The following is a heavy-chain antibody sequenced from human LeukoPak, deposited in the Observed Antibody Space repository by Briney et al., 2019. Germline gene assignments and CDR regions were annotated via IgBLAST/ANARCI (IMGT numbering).Heavy chain of an antibody. J-gene: IGHJ4*02. V-gene: IGHV3-30*02. CDR2: IRYDGSNK. D-gene: IGHD3-16*01. CDR1: GFSFIEYA. CDR3: ARGPYAFFDY. Sequence: PGGSLRLSCTASGFSFIEYAMNWVRQAPGKGLEWVAFIRYDGSNKYYSDSVKGRFTISRDNSKNTLYLQMNSLRAEDTAVYYCARGPYAFFDYWGQGTLVTVSS.